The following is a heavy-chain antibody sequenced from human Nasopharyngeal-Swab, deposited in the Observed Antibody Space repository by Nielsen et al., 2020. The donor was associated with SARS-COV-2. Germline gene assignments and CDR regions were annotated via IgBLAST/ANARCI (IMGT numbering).Heavy chain of an antibody. CDR1: GFTFSSYA. V-gene: IGHV3-23*03. CDR2: IYSGGSST. Sequence: GGSLRLSCAASGFTFSSYAMSWVRQAPGKGLEWVSVIYSGGSSTYYTDSVKGRFTISRDNSKNTLYLQMNSLRAEDTAVYYCAKSPGGDYVDYWGQGTLVTVSS. J-gene: IGHJ4*02. D-gene: IGHD3-10*01. CDR3: AKSPGGDYVDY.